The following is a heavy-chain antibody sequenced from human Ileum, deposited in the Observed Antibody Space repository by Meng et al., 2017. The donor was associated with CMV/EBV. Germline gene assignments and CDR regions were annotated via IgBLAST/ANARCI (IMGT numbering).Heavy chain of an antibody. CDR2: IWYDGSNE. D-gene: IGHD2-2*01. CDR1: GFTFSRYG. J-gene: IGHJ5*02. CDR3: AKAFVVVPVAMGRWFDP. V-gene: IGHV3-30*02. Sequence: GESLKISCAASGFTFSRYGMHWVRQTPGKGLEWVAFIWYDGSNEYYADSVKGRFTISRDNSKNTLYLQMNSLRAEDTAVYYCAKAFVVVPVAMGRWFDPWGQGTLVTVSS.